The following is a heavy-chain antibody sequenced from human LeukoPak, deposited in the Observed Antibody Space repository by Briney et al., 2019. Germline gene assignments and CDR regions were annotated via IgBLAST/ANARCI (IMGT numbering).Heavy chain of an antibody. J-gene: IGHJ5*02. D-gene: IGHD3-16*01. CDR3: ARDRGFSGWFDP. V-gene: IGHV4-4*02. Sequence: SETLSLTCAVSGGSISSSNWWSWVRQPPGKGLEWIGEIYHSGSTNYNPSLKSRVTISVDTSKNQFSLKLSSVTAADTAVYYCARDRGFSGWFDPWGQGTLVTVSS. CDR1: GGSISSSNW. CDR2: IYHSGST.